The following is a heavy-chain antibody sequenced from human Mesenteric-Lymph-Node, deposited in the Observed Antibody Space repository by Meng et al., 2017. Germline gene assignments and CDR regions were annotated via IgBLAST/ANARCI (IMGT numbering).Heavy chain of an antibody. CDR2: INHSGST. CDR1: GGSFSGYY. J-gene: IGHJ4*02. CDR3: ARVGQWLPIDY. Sequence: QLHALCAVLLKPSEPLSRSCAVYGGSFSGYYWSWIRQPPGKGLEWIGEINHSGSTNYNPSLKSRVTISVDTSKNQFSLKLSSVTAADTAVYYCARVGQWLPIDYWGQGTLVTVSS. D-gene: IGHD6-19*01. V-gene: IGHV4-34*01.